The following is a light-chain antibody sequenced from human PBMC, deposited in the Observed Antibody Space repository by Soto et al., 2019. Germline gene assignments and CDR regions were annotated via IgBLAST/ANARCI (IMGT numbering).Light chain of an antibody. J-gene: IGKJ1*01. CDR3: QQYNDWPPWT. V-gene: IGKV3-15*01. CDR2: GAS. Sequence: EILMTQSPATLSVSPGDRATLSCRASQSVSNNLAWYQQRPGQAPRPLIYGASTRATGIPARFSGSGSGTEFTLTISSLQSEDFAVYYCQQYNDWPPWTFGQGTKVDIK. CDR1: QSVSNN.